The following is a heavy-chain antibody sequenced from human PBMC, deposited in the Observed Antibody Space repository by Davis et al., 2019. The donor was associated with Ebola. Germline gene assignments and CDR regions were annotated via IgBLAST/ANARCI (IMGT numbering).Heavy chain of an antibody. J-gene: IGHJ3*02. Sequence: MPGGSLRLSCTVSGGSITNYYWGWIRQPPGKGLEWIGNIDDSGRTDYRSSLKSRVPIPADTSKNQFFLKLTSVTAADTAVYYCARDNIVATTNDAFDMWGQGTMVTVSS. CDR2: IDDSGRT. D-gene: IGHD5-12*01. CDR3: ARDNIVATTNDAFDM. CDR1: GGSITNYY. V-gene: IGHV4-59*01.